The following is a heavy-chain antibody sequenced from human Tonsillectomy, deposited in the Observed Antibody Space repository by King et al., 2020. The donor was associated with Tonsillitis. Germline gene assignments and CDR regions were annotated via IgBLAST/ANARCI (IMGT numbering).Heavy chain of an antibody. J-gene: IGHJ4*02. Sequence: QLVQSGAEVKKPGASVKVSCKASGYTFTGYYIHWVRQAPGQGLEWMGWINPYSGDTNYAQNFQGGVTMTRDTSICTCYMELSRLTSADTAVYYCGRGRYCSGGSCYSHFDYWGQGTVVTVSS. CDR3: GRGRYCSGGSCYSHFDY. CDR1: GYTFTGYY. V-gene: IGHV1-2*02. CDR2: INPYSGDT. D-gene: IGHD2-15*01.